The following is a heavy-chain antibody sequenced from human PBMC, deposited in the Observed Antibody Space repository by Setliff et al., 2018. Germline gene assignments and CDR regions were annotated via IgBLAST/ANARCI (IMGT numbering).Heavy chain of an antibody. CDR2: IYPSGSA. D-gene: IGHD1-26*01. Sequence: PSETLSLTCTVSGDSISSGDYFWSWIRQPPGKGLEWIAYIYPSGSAYYNPSLKSRVTMSVDTSKNQFSLHLTSVTAADTAVYYCAREVGTSTSSDAFDVWGQGMMVTVSS. V-gene: IGHV4-30-4*08. CDR3: AREVGTSTSSDAFDV. J-gene: IGHJ3*01. CDR1: GDSISSGDYF.